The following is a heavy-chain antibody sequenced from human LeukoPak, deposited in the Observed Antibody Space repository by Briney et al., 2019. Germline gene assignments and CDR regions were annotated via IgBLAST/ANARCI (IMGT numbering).Heavy chain of an antibody. Sequence: SETLSLTCTVSGGSISSGSYYWSWIRQPAGKGLEWIGRIYTSGSTNYNPSLKSRVTISVDTSKNQFSLKLSSVTAADTAVYYCARAIEVGAMTPFDYWGQGTLVTVSS. CDR1: GGSISSGSYY. V-gene: IGHV4-61*02. CDR2: IYTSGST. D-gene: IGHD1-26*01. CDR3: ARAIEVGAMTPFDY. J-gene: IGHJ4*02.